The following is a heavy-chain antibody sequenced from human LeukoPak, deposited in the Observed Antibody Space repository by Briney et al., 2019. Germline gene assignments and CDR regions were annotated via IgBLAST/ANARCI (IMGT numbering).Heavy chain of an antibody. CDR1: GGSISSYY. CDR2: IYTSGST. Sequence: SETLSLTCTVSGGSISSYYWSWIRQPAGKGLEWIGRIYTSGSTNYNPSLKSRVTISVDTSKNQFSLKLSSVTAADTAVYYCARQGEVAGDFDYWGRGTLVTVSS. V-gene: IGHV4-4*07. D-gene: IGHD6-19*01. J-gene: IGHJ4*02. CDR3: ARQGEVAGDFDY.